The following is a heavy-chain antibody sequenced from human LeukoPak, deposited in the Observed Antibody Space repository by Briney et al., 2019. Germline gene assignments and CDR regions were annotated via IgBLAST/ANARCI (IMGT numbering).Heavy chain of an antibody. CDR1: SGSFSGYY. CDR3: ATAVVVVASTGGGNWFDP. Sequence: SQTLSLTCAVYSGSFSGYYWSWIRQPPGKGLEWIGEINTSGSTNYNPSLKSRVTISVDTSQNQFSLKLSSVTAADTAVYYCATAVVVVASTGGGNWFDPWGQGTLVTVSS. CDR2: INTSGST. J-gene: IGHJ5*02. V-gene: IGHV4-34*01. D-gene: IGHD2-15*01.